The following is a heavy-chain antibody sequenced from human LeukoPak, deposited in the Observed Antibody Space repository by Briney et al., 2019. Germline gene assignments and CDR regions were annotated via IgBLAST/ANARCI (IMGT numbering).Heavy chain of an antibody. J-gene: IGHJ4*02. D-gene: IGHD6-13*01. CDR3: AREGIAAVPDY. Sequence: WMGWINPNSGNTGYAQKFLGRVTMTRNTSISTAYMELSSLRSEDTAVYYCAREGIAAVPDYWGQGTLVTVSS. CDR2: INPNSGNT. V-gene: IGHV1-8*01.